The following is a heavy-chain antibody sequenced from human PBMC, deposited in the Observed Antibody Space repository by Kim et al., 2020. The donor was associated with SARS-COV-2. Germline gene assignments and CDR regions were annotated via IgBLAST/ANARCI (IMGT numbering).Heavy chain of an antibody. V-gene: IGHV4-34*01. D-gene: IGHD2-15*01. CDR3: ARMGYPIRGYYYGMDV. CDR2: INHSGST. Sequence: SETLSLTCAVYGGSFSGYYWSWIRQPPGKGLEWIGEINHSGSTNYNPSLKSRVTISVDTSKNQFSLKLSSVTTADTAVYYCARMGYPIRGYYYGMDVWGQGTTVTVSS. J-gene: IGHJ6*02. CDR1: GGSFSGYY.